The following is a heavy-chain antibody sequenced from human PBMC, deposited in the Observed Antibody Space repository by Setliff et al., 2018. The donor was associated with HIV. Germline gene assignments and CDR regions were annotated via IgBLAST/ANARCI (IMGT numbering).Heavy chain of an antibody. D-gene: IGHD3-22*01. J-gene: IGHJ3*02. CDR2: MSSSGSTK. V-gene: IGHV3-11*04. Sequence: GGSLRLSCAASGFTFSDYYMTWIRQAPGKGLEWVSYMSSSGSTKYYADSVKGRFTISRDNAKNSLYLQMNSLRAEDTAVYYCAINYYDSSGFAFDIWGQGTMVTVSS. CDR3: AINYYDSSGFAFDI. CDR1: GFTFSDYY.